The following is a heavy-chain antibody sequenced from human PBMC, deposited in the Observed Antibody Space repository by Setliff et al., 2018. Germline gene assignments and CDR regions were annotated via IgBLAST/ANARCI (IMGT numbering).Heavy chain of an antibody. D-gene: IGHD3-22*01. V-gene: IGHV4-34*12. CDR2: IIHSGST. Sequence: PSETLSLTCAVYGGSFSGYYWSWIRQPPGKRLEWIGEIIHSGSTNYNPSLKSRVTISMDTSKNQFSLKVSSVTAADTAVYYCARVPYYYDADDYWGQGTLVTVSS. CDR3: ARVPYYYDADDY. CDR1: GGSFSGYY. J-gene: IGHJ4*02.